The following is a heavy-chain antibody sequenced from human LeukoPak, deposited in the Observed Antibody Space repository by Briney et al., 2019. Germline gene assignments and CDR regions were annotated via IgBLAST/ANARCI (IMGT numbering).Heavy chain of an antibody. V-gene: IGHV3-30*18. CDR3: AKRRNGSHYLFDY. J-gene: IGHJ4*02. CDR1: GFTFNNYG. CDR2: ISYDGSNK. Sequence: GGSLRLSCAASGFTFNNYGMHWVRQAPGKGLEWVAVISYDGSNKYYADSLKDRFTVSRDNSKNTLYLQMNSLRAEDTAVYYCAKRRNGSHYLFDYWGQGTLVTVSS. D-gene: IGHD1-26*01.